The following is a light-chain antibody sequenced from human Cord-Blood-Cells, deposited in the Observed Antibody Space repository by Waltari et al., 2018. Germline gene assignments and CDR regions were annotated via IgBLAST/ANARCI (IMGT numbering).Light chain of an antibody. CDR1: NIGSKS. J-gene: IGLJ2*01. V-gene: IGLV3-21*04. Sequence: SYVLTQPPSVSVAPGKTARITCGGNNIGSKSVNWYQQKPGQAPVLVIYYYSDRPSGIPERFSGSNSGNTATLTISRVEAGDEADYYCQVWDSSSDHVVFGGGTKLTVL. CDR2: YYS. CDR3: QVWDSSSDHVV.